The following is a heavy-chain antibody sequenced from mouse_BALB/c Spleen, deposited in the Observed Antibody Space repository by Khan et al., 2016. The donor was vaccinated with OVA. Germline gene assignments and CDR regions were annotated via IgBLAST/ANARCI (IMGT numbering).Heavy chain of an antibody. J-gene: IGHJ3*01. Sequence: EVELVESGGDLVKPGGSLKLSCAASGFTFSTYGMSWVRQTPDKRLEWVATISSGGSYTYYPDNVKGRFTISRANAKNTLYLQMSSLKSEDTAMYYCARLAYYYNSEGFAYWGQVTLVTVSA. D-gene: IGHD1-1*01. V-gene: IGHV5-6*01. CDR2: ISSGGSYT. CDR1: GFTFSTYG. CDR3: ARLAYYYNSEGFAY.